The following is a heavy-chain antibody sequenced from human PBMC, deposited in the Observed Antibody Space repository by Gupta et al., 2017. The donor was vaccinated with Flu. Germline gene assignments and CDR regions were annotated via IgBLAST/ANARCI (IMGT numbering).Heavy chain of an antibody. J-gene: IGHJ4*02. V-gene: IGHV4-34*01. CDR3: ARGSRDGYNFRKGKYFDY. CDR2: INHSGST. Sequence: YWSWIRQPPGKGLEWIGEINHSGSTNYNPSLKSRVTISVDTSKNQFSLKLSSVTAADTAVYYCARGSRDGYNFRKGKYFDYWGQGTLVTVSS. D-gene: IGHD5-12*01. CDR1: Y.